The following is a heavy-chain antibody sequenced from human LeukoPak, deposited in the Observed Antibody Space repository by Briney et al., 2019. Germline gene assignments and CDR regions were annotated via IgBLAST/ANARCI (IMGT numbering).Heavy chain of an antibody. D-gene: IGHD3-22*01. J-gene: IGHJ3*02. CDR2: INPNSGGA. Sequence: ASVKVSCKASGSSFTGFYIHWVRQAPGQGLEWMGWINPNSGGARYSQKFQGRVTMTRDTSISTGYMELSRLRSDDTAAYYCACSYQHDNGGSRVVIDAFEIWGQGTRVTVSS. CDR1: GSSFTGFY. CDR3: ACSYQHDNGGSRVVIDAFEI. V-gene: IGHV1-2*02.